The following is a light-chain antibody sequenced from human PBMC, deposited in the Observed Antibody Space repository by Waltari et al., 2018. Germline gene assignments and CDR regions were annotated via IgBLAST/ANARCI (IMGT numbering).Light chain of an antibody. V-gene: IGLV3-21*02. J-gene: IGLJ2*01. Sequence: SYVLPQSPSVSVAPGQTAVITCGGNHIGSKTVCWFQQKPGQAPVLVVYDDSDRPSGIPERFSGSNSGNTATLTVSRVEAGDEADYYCQVWDSISDRVLFGGGTKLTVL. CDR3: QVWDSISDRVL. CDR2: DDS. CDR1: HIGSKT.